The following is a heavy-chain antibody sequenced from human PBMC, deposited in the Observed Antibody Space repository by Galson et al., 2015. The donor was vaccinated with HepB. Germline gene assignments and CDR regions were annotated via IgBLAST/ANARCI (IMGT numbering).Heavy chain of an antibody. CDR1: GYTFTSYG. CDR3: ARVLYCSSTSCHLTGEFDY. J-gene: IGHJ4*02. Sequence: SVKVSCKASGYTFTSYGISWVRQAPGQGLEWMGWISAYNGNTNYAQKLQGRVTMTTDTSTSTAYMELRSLRSDDTAVYYCARVLYCSSTSCHLTGEFDYWGQGTLVTVSS. D-gene: IGHD2-2*01. CDR2: ISAYNGNT. V-gene: IGHV1-18*04.